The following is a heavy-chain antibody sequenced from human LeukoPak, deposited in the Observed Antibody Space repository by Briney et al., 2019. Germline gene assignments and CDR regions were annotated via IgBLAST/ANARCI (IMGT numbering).Heavy chain of an antibody. Sequence: PGGSLRLSCAASGLTVSSSYMSWVRQAPGKGLEWVSYISSSGSTIYYADSVKGRFTISRDNAKKSLYLQMNSLRAEDTAVYYCARGYSYGMDVWGQGTTVTVSS. D-gene: IGHD6-13*01. J-gene: IGHJ6*02. V-gene: IGHV3-11*04. CDR1: GLTVSSSY. CDR3: ARGYSYGMDV. CDR2: ISSSGSTI.